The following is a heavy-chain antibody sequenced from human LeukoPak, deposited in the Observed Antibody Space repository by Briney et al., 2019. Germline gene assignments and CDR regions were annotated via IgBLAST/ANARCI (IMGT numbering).Heavy chain of an antibody. D-gene: IGHD3-22*01. Sequence: GGSLRLSCAASGFTFSSYAMHWVRQAPGKGLEWVAVISYDGSNKYYADSVKGRFTISRDNSKNTLYLQMNSLRAEDTAVYYCAKVPYYYDSSGPADYWGQGTLVTVSS. CDR2: ISYDGSNK. J-gene: IGHJ4*02. CDR1: GFTFSSYA. V-gene: IGHV3-30*04. CDR3: AKVPYYYDSSGPADY.